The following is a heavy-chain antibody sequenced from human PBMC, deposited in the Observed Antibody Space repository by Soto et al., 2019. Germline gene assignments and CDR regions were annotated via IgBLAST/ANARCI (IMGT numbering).Heavy chain of an antibody. Sequence: EVHLVESGGGLVKPGGSLRLTCAGSGFSFSDYTMNWVRQAPGKGLECGSSISRGSDYIFYADTVKGRFTISRDNARNSLYLQMSSLRAEDTAVYYCAKDSGCVNNACAYDPWGQGTLVSVSS. CDR2: ISRGSDYI. D-gene: IGHD1-20*01. J-gene: IGHJ5*02. V-gene: IGHV3-21*01. CDR1: GFSFSDYT. CDR3: AKDSGCVNNACAYDP.